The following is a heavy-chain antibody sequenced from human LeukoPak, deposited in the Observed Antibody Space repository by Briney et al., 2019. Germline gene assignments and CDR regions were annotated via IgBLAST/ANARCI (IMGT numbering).Heavy chain of an antibody. J-gene: IGHJ5*02. V-gene: IGHV3-48*04. CDR2: ISSSGSTI. D-gene: IGHD2-2*01. Sequence: GGSLRLSCAASGFTFSSYAMSWVRQAPGKGLEWVSYISSSGSTIYYADSVKGRFTISRDNAKNSLYLQMNSLRAEDTAVYYCARDEGIVVVPAATAFDPWGQGTLVTVSS. CDR3: ARDEGIVVVPAATAFDP. CDR1: GFTFSSYA.